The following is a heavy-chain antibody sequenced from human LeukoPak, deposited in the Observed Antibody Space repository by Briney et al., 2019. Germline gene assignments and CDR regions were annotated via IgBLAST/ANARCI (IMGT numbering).Heavy chain of an antibody. D-gene: IGHD1-1*01. V-gene: IGHV1-46*01. Sequence: ASVKVSCTASGYTFTSYGISWVRQAPGQGLEWMGMINPSGGSTGYAQKFQGRVTMTRDMSTSTVYMELSSLRSEDTAVFYCARRAQVERRHSQFDYWGQGTLVTVSS. CDR2: INPSGGST. CDR1: GYTFTSYG. J-gene: IGHJ4*02. CDR3: ARRAQVERRHSQFDY.